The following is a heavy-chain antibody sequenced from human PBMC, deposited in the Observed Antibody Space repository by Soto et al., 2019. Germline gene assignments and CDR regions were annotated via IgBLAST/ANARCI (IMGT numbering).Heavy chain of an antibody. J-gene: IGHJ4*02. CDR3: ARSMTTVVTLDY. D-gene: IGHD4-17*01. CDR2: IYYSGST. Sequence: SETLSLTCTVSGGSISSSSYYWGWIRQPPGKGLEWIGSIYYSGSTYYKTSLKSRVTISVDTSKNQFSLKLSSVTAADTAVYYCARSMTTVVTLDYWGQGTLVTVSS. V-gene: IGHV4-39*01. CDR1: GGSISSSSYY.